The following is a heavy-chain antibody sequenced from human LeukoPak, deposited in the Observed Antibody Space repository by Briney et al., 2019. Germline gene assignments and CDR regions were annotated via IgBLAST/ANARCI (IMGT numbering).Heavy chain of an antibody. J-gene: IGHJ5*02. D-gene: IGHD2-15*01. Sequence: GGSLRLSCAASGFTFSSYGMSWVRQAPGKGLEWVSAISGSGGSTYYADSVKGRFTISRDNSKNTLYLQMNSLRAEDTAVYYCAKEPKYCSGGSCYDWFDPWGQGTLVTVSS. CDR1: GFTFSSYG. CDR2: ISGSGGST. V-gene: IGHV3-23*01. CDR3: AKEPKYCSGGSCYDWFDP.